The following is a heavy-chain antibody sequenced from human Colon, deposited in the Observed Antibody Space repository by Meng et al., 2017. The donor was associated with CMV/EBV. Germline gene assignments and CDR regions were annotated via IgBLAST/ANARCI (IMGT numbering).Heavy chain of an antibody. CDR2: IRYDGSNK. D-gene: IGHD1-26*01. CDR3: ANAMGAKGVRGDY. Sequence: GESLKISCAASGFTFSSYGMHWVRQAPGKGLEWVAFIRYDGSNKYYADSVKGRFTISRDNSKNTLYLQMNSLRAEDTAVYYCANAMGAKGVRGDYWGQGTLVTVSS. V-gene: IGHV3-30*02. J-gene: IGHJ4*02. CDR1: GFTFSSYG.